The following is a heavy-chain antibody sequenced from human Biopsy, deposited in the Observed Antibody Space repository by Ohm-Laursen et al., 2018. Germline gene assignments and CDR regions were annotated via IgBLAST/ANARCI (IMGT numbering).Heavy chain of an antibody. Sequence: SETLSLTCTVSGGSFTGHYWSWIRQPPGKGLEWIGHISCTGYTSYNASLKSRVTISVDTSRNHFSLRLSSVTAADTAVYYCARLGSGDYFPTFFDFWGQGALVTVSS. CDR3: ARLGSGDYFPTFFDF. CDR2: ISCTGYT. D-gene: IGHD5-12*01. V-gene: IGHV4-59*11. CDR1: GGSFTGHY. J-gene: IGHJ4*02.